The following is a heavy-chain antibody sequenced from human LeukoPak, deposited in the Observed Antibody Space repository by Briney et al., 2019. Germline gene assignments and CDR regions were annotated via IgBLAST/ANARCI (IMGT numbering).Heavy chain of an antibody. CDR1: GGSISSGGYY. CDR2: IYYSGST. D-gene: IGHD3-10*01. V-gene: IGHV4-31*03. CDR3: ASSGYGSGIDY. J-gene: IGHJ4*02. Sequence: SQTLSLTCTVSGGSISSGGYYWSWIRQHPGKGLEWIGYIYYSGSTYYNPSLKSRVTISVDTSKNQFSLKLSSVTAADTAVYYCASSGYGSGIDYWGQGTLVTVS.